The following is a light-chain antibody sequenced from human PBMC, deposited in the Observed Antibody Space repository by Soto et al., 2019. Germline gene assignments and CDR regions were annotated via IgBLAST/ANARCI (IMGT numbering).Light chain of an antibody. CDR2: GAS. V-gene: IGKV3D-20*02. CDR3: QHRANWPLT. CDR1: QTVTTTH. J-gene: IGKJ4*01. Sequence: ELVLTQSPGTLSLSPGERATLSCRASQTVTTTHLAWYQQKPGQAPRLLIYGASTRATGIPDRFSGSGSGTDFTLTISSLEPEDFALYYCQHRANWPLTFGGGTKVDIK.